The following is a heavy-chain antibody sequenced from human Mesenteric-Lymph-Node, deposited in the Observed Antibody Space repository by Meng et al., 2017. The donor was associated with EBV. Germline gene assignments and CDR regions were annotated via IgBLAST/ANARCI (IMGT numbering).Heavy chain of an antibody. J-gene: IGHJ4*02. CDR2: IYTFNDDT. Sequence: QVQLVQSGAEVKKPGDSVKVSCKTSGYIFSHYGIDWVRQAPGQGLEWMGWIYTFNDDTIYAESFQDRVTLTTDTSTSTVYMELKSLGSDDTAVYYCARTYSSTSHFDYWGQGSLVTVSS. CDR3: ARTYSSTSHFDY. CDR1: GYIFSHYG. V-gene: IGHV1-18*01. D-gene: IGHD6-6*01.